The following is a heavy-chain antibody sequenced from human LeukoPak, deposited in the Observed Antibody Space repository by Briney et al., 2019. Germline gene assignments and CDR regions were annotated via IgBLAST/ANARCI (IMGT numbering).Heavy chain of an antibody. V-gene: IGHV3-23*01. CDR3: TKDQYGDYVWEGDMDV. CDR1: GFTFNIYG. CDR2: ISNSDGST. Sequence: GGSLRLSCAASGFTFNIYGINWVRQAPGKGLEWVSSISNSDGSTYYADSVKGRFIISRDNSKNTVYLQMNSLRAEDTAIYYCTKDQYGDYVWEGDMDVWGKGTTV. D-gene: IGHD4-17*01. J-gene: IGHJ6*03.